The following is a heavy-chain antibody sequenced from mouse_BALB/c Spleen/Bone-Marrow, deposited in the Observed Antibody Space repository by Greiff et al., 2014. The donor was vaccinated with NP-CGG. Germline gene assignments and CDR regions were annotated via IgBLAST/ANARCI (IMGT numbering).Heavy chain of an antibody. CDR2: IAPGSGST. V-gene: IGHV1S41*01. J-gene: IGHJ1*01. CDR1: GYTFTSYR. CDR3: ARRYFDV. Sequence: DLVKPGASVKLSCKASGYTFTSYRINWIKQRPGQGLEWIGRIAPGSGSTYYNEMLKGKATLTVDTSSSTAYIQLSSLSSEDSAVYFCARRYFDVWGAGTTVTVSS.